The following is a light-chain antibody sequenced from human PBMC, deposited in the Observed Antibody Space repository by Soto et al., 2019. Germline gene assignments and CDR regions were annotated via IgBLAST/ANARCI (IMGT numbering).Light chain of an antibody. CDR2: DAS. V-gene: IGKV1-5*01. Sequence: DIQMTQSPSTLSASVGDRVTITCRASQSISSWLAWYQQKPGKAPKLLIYDASSLESGVPSRFSGSGSGTEFTLTLSILQPDDFATYYCQQYNSYLYTFGQGTKLEIK. CDR1: QSISSW. CDR3: QQYNSYLYT. J-gene: IGKJ2*01.